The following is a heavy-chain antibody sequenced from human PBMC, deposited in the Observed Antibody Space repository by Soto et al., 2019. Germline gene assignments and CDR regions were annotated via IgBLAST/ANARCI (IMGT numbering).Heavy chain of an antibody. CDR3: ARDWGYCSSTSCYISDGMDV. D-gene: IGHD2-2*02. J-gene: IGHJ6*02. CDR1: GFAFSDYY. CDR2: ISSSSTYT. Sequence: GGSLRLSCAASGFAFSDYYMSWIRQAPGKGLEWVSYISSSSTYTNYADSVKGRFTISRDNAKNSLYLQMNSLRAEDTAVYYCARDWGYCSSTSCYISDGMDVWGQGTTVTVSS. V-gene: IGHV3-11*06.